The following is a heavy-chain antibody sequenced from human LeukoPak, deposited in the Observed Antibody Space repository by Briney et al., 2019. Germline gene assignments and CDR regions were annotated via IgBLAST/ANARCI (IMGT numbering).Heavy chain of an antibody. CDR3: ARGSVYYGDSSVHSDY. CDR1: GGSFSGYF. CDR2: INHRGST. J-gene: IGHJ4*02. V-gene: IGHV4-34*01. D-gene: IGHD3-22*01. Sequence: PSETLSLTCAVYGGSFSGYFWTYVRQPPGKGLEWIGEINHRGSTNYNPSLKSRVTISVDTSKNEFSLRLSSVTAADTAVYYCARGSVYYGDSSVHSDYWGQGTLVTVSS.